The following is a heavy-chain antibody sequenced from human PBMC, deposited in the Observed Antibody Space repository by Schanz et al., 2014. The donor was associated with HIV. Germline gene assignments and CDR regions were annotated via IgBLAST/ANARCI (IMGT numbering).Heavy chain of an antibody. Sequence: VQVVESGGGVVQPGRSLRLSCAASGFTFSRFWMSWVRQAPGMGLEWVANMNQDGSEKYYVDSVKGRFTISRDNSKTALYLQMNSLRSEDTSVYNCQNTEFTYSRSSRYYYGMEVWGQGTTVTVSS. D-gene: IGHD6-6*01. CDR3: QNTEFTYSRSSRYYYGMEV. J-gene: IGHJ6*02. CDR1: GFTFSRFW. V-gene: IGHV3-7*01. CDR2: MNQDGSEK.